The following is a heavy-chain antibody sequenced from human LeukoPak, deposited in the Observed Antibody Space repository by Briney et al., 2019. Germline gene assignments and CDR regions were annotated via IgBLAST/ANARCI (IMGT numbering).Heavy chain of an antibody. V-gene: IGHV4-59*01. J-gene: IGHJ4*02. CDR2: IFYSGST. Sequence: PSETLSLTCTVSGGSISGYYWSWIRQPPGKGLEWIGYIFYSGSTSYNPSLESRVTISVDTSKNQFSLKLSSVTAADTAVYYCARYRQYSSAWYLDYWGQGALVTVSS. CDR3: ARYRQYSSAWYLDY. D-gene: IGHD6-19*01. CDR1: GGSISGYY.